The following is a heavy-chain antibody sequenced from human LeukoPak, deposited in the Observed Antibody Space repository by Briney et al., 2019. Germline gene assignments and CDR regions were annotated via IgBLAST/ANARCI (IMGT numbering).Heavy chain of an antibody. Sequence: SGPALVKPTQTLTLTCTFSGFSLSTSGMCVSWIRQPPGKALEWLARIDWDDDKYYSTSLKTRLTISKDTSENQVVLTMTNMDPVDTATYYCARIGQLWSTGSFDYWGQGTLVTVSS. CDR2: IDWDDDK. CDR1: GFSLSTSGMC. V-gene: IGHV2-70*11. CDR3: ARIGQLWSTGSFDY. D-gene: IGHD5-18*01. J-gene: IGHJ4*02.